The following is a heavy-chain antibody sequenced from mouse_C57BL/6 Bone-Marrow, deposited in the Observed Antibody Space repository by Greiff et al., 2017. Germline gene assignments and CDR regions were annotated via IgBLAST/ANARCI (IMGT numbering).Heavy chain of an antibody. D-gene: IGHD1-1*01. Sequence: EVQLVESGGGLMKPGGSLKLSCAASGFTFSSYTMSWVRQTPEKRLQWVAAISGGGGNTYYPDSVKGRFTISRDNDKNILYLQMSSLRSEDTALYYCSRQVTTVLATKYFDVWGTGTTVTVFS. J-gene: IGHJ1*03. CDR3: SRQVTTVLATKYFDV. CDR2: ISGGGGNT. V-gene: IGHV5-9*01. CDR1: GFTFSSYT.